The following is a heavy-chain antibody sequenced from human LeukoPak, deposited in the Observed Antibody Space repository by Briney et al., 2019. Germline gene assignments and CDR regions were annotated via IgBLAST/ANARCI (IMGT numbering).Heavy chain of an antibody. V-gene: IGHV5-51*01. CDR3: ARVEAGYNRLDC. CDR1: GYSFTTYW. Sequence: PGGSLQISCQGSGYSFTTYWIGWVRQVPGKGLEGMGIIYPGDSDTRYSPSFQGQVTISAAKSISTAYLQWSSLKASDTAMYYCARVEAGYNRLDCWGQGTLVTVSS. CDR2: IYPGDSDT. D-gene: IGHD5-24*01. J-gene: IGHJ4*02.